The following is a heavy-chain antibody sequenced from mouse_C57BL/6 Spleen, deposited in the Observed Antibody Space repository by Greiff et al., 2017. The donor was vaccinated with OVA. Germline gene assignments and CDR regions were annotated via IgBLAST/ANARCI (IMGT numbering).Heavy chain of an antibody. D-gene: IGHD2-4*01. CDR2: IYPGSGST. J-gene: IGHJ3*01. CDR3: ARRDYDYAWFAY. CDR1: GYTFTSYW. Sequence: QVHVKQPGAELVMPGASVKLSCEASGYTFTSYWMHWVKQRPGQGLEWIGDIYPGSGSTNYNEKFKSKATLTVDTSSSTAYMQLSSLTSEDSAVYYCARRDYDYAWFAYWGQGTLVTVSA. V-gene: IGHV1-55*01.